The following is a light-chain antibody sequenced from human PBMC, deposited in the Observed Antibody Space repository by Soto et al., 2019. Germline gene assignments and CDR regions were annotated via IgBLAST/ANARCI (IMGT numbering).Light chain of an antibody. CDR3: MQALQTPGLT. CDR1: QSLLHSNGYNY. CDR2: LGS. Sequence: DIVMTQSPLSLPVTPGEPASISCRSSQSLLHSNGYNYLDWYLQKPGQSPQLLNYLGSNRASGVPDTISDSGSGTDFTLNISRVEAEDVGFYYCMQALQTPGLTFGGGIKVEIK. J-gene: IGKJ4*01. V-gene: IGKV2-28*01.